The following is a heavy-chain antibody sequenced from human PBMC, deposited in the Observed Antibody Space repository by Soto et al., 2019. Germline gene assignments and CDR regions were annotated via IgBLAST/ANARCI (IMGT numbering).Heavy chain of an antibody. CDR1: GFTFSSYA. J-gene: IGHJ6*02. V-gene: IGHV3-30-3*01. Sequence: GGSLRLSCAASGFTFSSYAMHWVRQAPGKGLEWVAVISYDGSNKYYADSVKGRFTIPRDNSKNTLYLQMNSLRAEDTAVYYCARDSYGMDVWGQGTTVTVSS. CDR2: ISYDGSNK. CDR3: ARDSYGMDV.